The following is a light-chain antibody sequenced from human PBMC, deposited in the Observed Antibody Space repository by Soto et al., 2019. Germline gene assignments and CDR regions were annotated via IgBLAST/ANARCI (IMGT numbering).Light chain of an antibody. CDR3: QQFVNSPYT. Sequence: EIVLTQSPGTLSLSPGERATFFCRASQSAANNYIAWYQQKPGQAPSLLIYGTSKRATGIPDRFNGSGSGTDFTLHITSVAPEDFAVYYCQQFVNSPYTFGQGTKLEI. V-gene: IGKV3-20*01. J-gene: IGKJ2*01. CDR1: QSAANNY. CDR2: GTS.